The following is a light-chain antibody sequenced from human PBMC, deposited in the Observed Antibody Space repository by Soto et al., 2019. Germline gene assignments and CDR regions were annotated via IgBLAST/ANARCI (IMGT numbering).Light chain of an antibody. Sequence: QSVLTQPASVSGSPGQSITISCTGTSSDVGRYNYVSWYQQYPGKAPKLMISDVSRRPSGVSSRFSGSKSDNTASLTISGLQAEDEADYYCSSYTTSNTVTFGGGTKLTVL. CDR1: SSDVGRYNY. CDR3: SSYTTSNTVT. CDR2: DVS. V-gene: IGLV2-14*01. J-gene: IGLJ2*01.